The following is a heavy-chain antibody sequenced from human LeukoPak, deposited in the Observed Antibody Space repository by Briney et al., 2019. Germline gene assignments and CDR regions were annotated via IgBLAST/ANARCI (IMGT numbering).Heavy chain of an antibody. CDR2: INHSGST. Sequence: SETLSLTCGVYGRSFSGNYWSWIRQPPGKGLEWIGEINHSGSTNYNPSLKSRVTMSVDTSKNQFSLNLSSVTAADTAVYYCARGNYYDVGDMDVWGKGTTVTISS. CDR3: ARGNYYDVGDMDV. CDR1: GRSFSGNY. V-gene: IGHV4-34*01. J-gene: IGHJ6*03. D-gene: IGHD3-22*01.